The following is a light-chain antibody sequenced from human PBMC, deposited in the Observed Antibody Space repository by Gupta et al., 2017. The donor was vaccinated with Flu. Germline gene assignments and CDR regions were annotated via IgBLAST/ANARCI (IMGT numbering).Light chain of an antibody. V-gene: IGLV2-14*01. J-gene: IGLJ1*01. CDR3: CSFKTGSTFV. Sequence: STTISCTGATSDIGSYKYVSWYQQQPGRAPKLIIYEVNNRPAGASNRFSGSKSGNTASLTISDLRAEDEADYYCCSFKTGSTFVFGTGTKVSV. CDR2: EVN. CDR1: TSDIGSYKY.